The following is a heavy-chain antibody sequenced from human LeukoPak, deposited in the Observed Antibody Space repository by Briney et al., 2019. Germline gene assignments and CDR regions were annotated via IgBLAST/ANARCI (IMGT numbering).Heavy chain of an antibody. CDR3: AVFHSSGWFLFDY. Sequence: GASVKVSCKASGYTFTSYDINWVRQATGQGLEWTGWMNPNSGNTGYAQKFQGRVTMTRNTSISTAYMELRSLRSDDTAVYYCAVFHSSGWFLFDYWGQGTLVTVSS. J-gene: IGHJ4*02. CDR2: MNPNSGNT. CDR1: GYTFTSYD. V-gene: IGHV1-8*01. D-gene: IGHD6-19*01.